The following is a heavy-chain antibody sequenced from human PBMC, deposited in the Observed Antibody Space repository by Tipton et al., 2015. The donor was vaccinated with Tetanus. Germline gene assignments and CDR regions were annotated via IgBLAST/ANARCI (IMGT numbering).Heavy chain of an antibody. V-gene: IGHV3-7*01. CDR1: GFRFSSDW. CDR3: ASGSSLDY. CDR2: INRDGSEK. Sequence: SLRLSCADTGFRFSSDWMGWVRQAAGKGLEWVAHINRDGSEKACADAVQGRFSISRDNAKNSLYLQMNSLTADDTAVYFCASGSSLDYWGQGTLVTVSS. D-gene: IGHD6-6*01. J-gene: IGHJ4*02.